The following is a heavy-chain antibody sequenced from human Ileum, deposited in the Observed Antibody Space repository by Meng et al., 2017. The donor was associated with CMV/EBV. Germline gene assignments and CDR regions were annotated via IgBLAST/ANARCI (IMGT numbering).Heavy chain of an antibody. CDR2: ISYDGSNK. Sequence: GGSLRLSCAASGFTFSSYAMHWVRQAPGKGLEWVAVISYDGSNKYYADSVKGRFTISRDNSKNTLYLQMNSLRAEDTAVYYWARSGVVIAIGGFDYWGQGTLVTVSS. J-gene: IGHJ4*02. V-gene: IGHV3-30-3*01. CDR3: ARSGVVIAIGGFDY. D-gene: IGHD2-21*01. CDR1: GFTFSSYA.